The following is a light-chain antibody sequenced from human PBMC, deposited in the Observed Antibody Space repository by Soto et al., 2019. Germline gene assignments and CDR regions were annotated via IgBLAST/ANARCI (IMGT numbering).Light chain of an antibody. CDR3: QQSYRSPET. CDR1: QTITNY. J-gene: IGKJ1*01. Sequence: DIQMTQSPSSLSASVGDRVTITCRASQTITNYLNWYQQKPGKAPKLLIYAASTLLSGVPSRFTGRGSGTDFTLTIDSLQPKDFAAYFCQQSYRSPETFGQGTKVDI. V-gene: IGKV1-39*01. CDR2: AAS.